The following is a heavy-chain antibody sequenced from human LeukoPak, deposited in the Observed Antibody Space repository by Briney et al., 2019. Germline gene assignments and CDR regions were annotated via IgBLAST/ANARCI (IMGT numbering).Heavy chain of an antibody. Sequence: PGGSLRLSCAASGFTLSDYYMSWIRQAPGKGLEWVSYISSSGSTIYYADSVKGRFTISRDNAKNSLYLQMNSLRAEDTAVYYCARDGGPSYYYDSSGYYCGYWGQGTLVTVSS. CDR3: ARDGGPSYYYDSSGYYCGY. D-gene: IGHD3-22*01. V-gene: IGHV3-11*01. CDR2: ISSSGSTI. CDR1: GFTLSDYY. J-gene: IGHJ4*02.